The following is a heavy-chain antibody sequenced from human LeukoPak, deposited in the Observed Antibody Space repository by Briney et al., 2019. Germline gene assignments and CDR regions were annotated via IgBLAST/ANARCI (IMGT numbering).Heavy chain of an antibody. CDR1: GGSISSYH. D-gene: IGHD3-10*01. V-gene: IGHV4-4*07. CDR3: WREGLNYYGSGSIGWFDP. J-gene: IGHJ5*02. Sequence: SETLSLPCTVSGGSISSYHWSWIPQPTGKGLEWIGRIYTSGSTNYNPSLKSRVNMSLDPPKNHFSPKISPPTAADTAVYYRWREGLNYYGSGSIGWFDPWGQGTLVTVSS. CDR2: IYTSGST.